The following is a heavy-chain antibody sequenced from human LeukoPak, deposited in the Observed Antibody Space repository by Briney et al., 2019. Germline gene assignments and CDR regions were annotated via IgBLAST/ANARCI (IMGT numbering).Heavy chain of an antibody. J-gene: IGHJ4*02. CDR3: AREIDTSGYYDY. Sequence: SETLSLTCTVPGGSISSSSYYWGWIRQPPGKGLEWIGSIYYSGSTYYNPSLKSRVTISVDTSKNQFSLKLSSVTAADTAVYYCAREIDTSGYYDYWGQGTLVTVSS. D-gene: IGHD3-22*01. CDR2: IYYSGST. V-gene: IGHV4-39*02. CDR1: GGSISSSSYY.